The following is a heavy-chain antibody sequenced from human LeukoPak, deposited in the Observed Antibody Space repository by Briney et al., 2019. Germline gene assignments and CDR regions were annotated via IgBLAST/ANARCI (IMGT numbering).Heavy chain of an antibody. CDR1: GYTFTSYA. J-gene: IGHJ5*02. V-gene: IGHV1-3*01. D-gene: IGHD3-10*01. Sequence: ASVKVSCKASGYTFTSYAMHWVRQAPGQRLEWMGWINAGNGNTKYSQKFQGRVTITRDTSASTAYMELSSLRSEGTAVYYCARDGEGVAISVNYWFDPWGQGTLVTVSS. CDR3: ARDGEGVAISVNYWFDP. CDR2: INAGNGNT.